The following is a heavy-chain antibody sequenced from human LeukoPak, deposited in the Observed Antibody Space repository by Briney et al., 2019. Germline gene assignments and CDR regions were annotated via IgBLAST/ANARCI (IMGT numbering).Heavy chain of an antibody. CDR2: IYYSGST. CDR1: GGSISSSSYY. D-gene: IGHD1-26*01. V-gene: IGHV4-39*07. J-gene: IGHJ3*02. CDR3: ARDTRVGASPWDAFDI. Sequence: SETLSLICTVSGGSISSSSYYWGWIRQPPGRGLEWIGSIYYSGSTYYNPSLKSRVTISVDTSKNQFSLKLSSVTAADTAVYYCARDTRVGASPWDAFDIWGQGTMVTVSS.